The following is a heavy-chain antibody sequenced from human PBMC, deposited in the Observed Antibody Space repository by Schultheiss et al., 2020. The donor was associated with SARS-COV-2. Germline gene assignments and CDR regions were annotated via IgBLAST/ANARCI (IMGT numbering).Heavy chain of an antibody. CDR1: GYTFTSYG. CDR3: ARVPDRGSYYDSRGDY. CDR2: ISAYNGNT. J-gene: IGHJ4*02. Sequence: ASVKVSCKASGYTFTSYGISWVRQAPGQGLEWMGWISAYNGNTNYAQKLQGRVTMTTDTSTSTAYMELRSLRSDDTAVYYCARVPDRGSYYDSRGDYWGQGTLVTVSS. V-gene: IGHV1-18*01. D-gene: IGHD3-22*01.